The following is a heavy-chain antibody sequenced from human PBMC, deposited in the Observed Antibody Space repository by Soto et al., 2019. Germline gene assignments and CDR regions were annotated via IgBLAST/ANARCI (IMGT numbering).Heavy chain of an antibody. V-gene: IGHV4-59*08. CDR1: SGSISSYY. Sequence: SETLSLTCTVSSGSISSYYWSWIRQPPGKGLEWIGYIYYSGSTNYNSSLRSRVTISVDTSKNRLSLKLSSVTAADTAVYYCARLRVIGNYYYYMDVWGKGTTVTVSS. CDR3: ARLRVIGNYYYYMDV. D-gene: IGHD2-21*01. J-gene: IGHJ6*03. CDR2: IYYSGST.